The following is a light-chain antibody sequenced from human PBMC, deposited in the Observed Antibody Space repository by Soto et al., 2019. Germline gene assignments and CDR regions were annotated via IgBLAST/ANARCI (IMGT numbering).Light chain of an antibody. Sequence: QSALTQPRSVSGSPGQSVTISCTGSSSDVGGYNYVSWYQQHPGKAPKFMIFDVNKRPPGVPDRFSGSKSGNTASLTISGLQAEDDADYFCCSYAGSYTVVFGGGTKLTVL. CDR2: DVN. V-gene: IGLV2-11*01. J-gene: IGLJ2*01. CDR3: CSYAGSYTVV. CDR1: SSDVGGYNY.